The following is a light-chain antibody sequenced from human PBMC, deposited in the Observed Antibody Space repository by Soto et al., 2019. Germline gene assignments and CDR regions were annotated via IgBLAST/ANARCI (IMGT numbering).Light chain of an antibody. CDR3: VQALQSPPWT. CDR2: LGS. V-gene: IGKV2-28*01. CDR1: QSLLHSNGYNS. J-gene: IGKJ1*01. Sequence: DIVVTQSPLTLPVTPGETASISCRSSQSLLHSNGYNSLDWYLQKPGQSPQLLIYLGSNRASGVPERFSGSGSGTDFTLKISRVEAEDVGVYYCVQALQSPPWTFGQGTKVEIK.